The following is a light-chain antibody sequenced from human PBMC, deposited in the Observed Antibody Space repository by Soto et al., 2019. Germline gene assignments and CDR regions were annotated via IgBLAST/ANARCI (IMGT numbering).Light chain of an antibody. Sequence: EVVLTQSPVTPSLSPGARTTLSCRASQSFRGLLAWYQQKPGQAPRLLIYDAYNRATGIPPRFSGSGSGTDFTLTISSLEPEDSAVYYCQQRHMWPITFGQGTRLEIK. CDR2: DAY. V-gene: IGKV3-11*01. CDR3: QQRHMWPIT. J-gene: IGKJ5*01. CDR1: QSFRGL.